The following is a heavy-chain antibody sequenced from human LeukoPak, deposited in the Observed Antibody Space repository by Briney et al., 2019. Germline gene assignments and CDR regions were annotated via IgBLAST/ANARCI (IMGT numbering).Heavy chain of an antibody. V-gene: IGHV4-39*07. D-gene: IGHD6-19*01. CDR3: ARENKGSGPLVRYHYMDV. Sequence: SETLSLTCTVSGGSISSSSHCWGWIRQPPGQGLEWIGSISYTGTTYYNPSLKSRVTISVDTSKNQFSLKLSSVTAADTAVYFCARENKGSGPLVRYHYMDVWGRGTTVTISS. CDR2: ISYTGTT. J-gene: IGHJ6*03. CDR1: GGSISSSSHC.